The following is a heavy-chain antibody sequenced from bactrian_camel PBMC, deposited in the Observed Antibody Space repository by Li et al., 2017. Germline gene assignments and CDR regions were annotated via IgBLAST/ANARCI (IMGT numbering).Heavy chain of an antibody. Sequence: HVQLVESGGGLVQPGGSLRLSCTTSGFTFSTAGMHWVRQAPGKGFEWVSYINTTGGTYYGDSVKGRFTISRDNVKNMVYLQMNSLKPEDTAVHYCVRDALWLARYYSTNDWAYWGQGTQVTVS. CDR1: GFTFSTAG. V-gene: IGHV3S1*01. CDR2: INTTGGT. J-gene: IGHJ4*01. D-gene: IGHD4*01. CDR3: VRDALWLARYYSTNDWAY.